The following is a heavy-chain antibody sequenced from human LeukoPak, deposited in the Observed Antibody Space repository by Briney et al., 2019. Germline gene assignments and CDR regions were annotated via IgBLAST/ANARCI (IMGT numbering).Heavy chain of an antibody. CDR2: ISAYNGNT. D-gene: IGHD1-26*01. CDR3: AGDNLYIVGATDAFDI. CDR1: DYTFTSYG. V-gene: IGHV1-18*01. Sequence: ASVKVSCKASDYTFTSYGISWVRQAPGQGLEWMGWISAYNGNTNYAQKLQGRVTMTTDTSTSTAYMELRSLRSDDTAVYYCAGDNLYIVGATDAFDIWGQGTMVTVSS. J-gene: IGHJ3*02.